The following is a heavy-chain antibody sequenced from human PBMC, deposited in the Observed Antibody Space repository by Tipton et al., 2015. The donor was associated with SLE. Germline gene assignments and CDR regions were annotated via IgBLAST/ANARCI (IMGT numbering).Heavy chain of an antibody. Sequence: LRLSCTVSGGSISSGGYYWSWIRQHPGKGLEWIGYIYYSGSTYYNPSLKSRVTISVDTSKNQFSLKLSSVTAADTAVYYCARGGGSGWYNAFDIWGQGTMVTVSS. CDR3: ARGGGSGWYNAFDI. J-gene: IGHJ3*02. CDR1: GGSISSGGYY. CDR2: IYYSGST. V-gene: IGHV4-31*02. D-gene: IGHD6-19*01.